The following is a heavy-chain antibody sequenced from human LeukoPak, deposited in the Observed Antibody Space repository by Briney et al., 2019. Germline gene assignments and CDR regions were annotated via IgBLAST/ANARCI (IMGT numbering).Heavy chain of an antibody. V-gene: IGHV1-18*01. CDR2: ISSYNGKT. D-gene: IGHD2-2*03. CDR3: ARGFGYCSSTSCSRGYWFDP. CDR1: GYTFTTDG. J-gene: IGHJ5*02. Sequence: ASVKVSCKASGYTFTTDGISWVRQAPGQGLEWMAWISSYNGKTIYAQRLQGRVTMTTDTSTSTAYMELRSLRSEDTAVYYCARGFGYCSSTSCSRGYWFDPWGQGTLVTVSS.